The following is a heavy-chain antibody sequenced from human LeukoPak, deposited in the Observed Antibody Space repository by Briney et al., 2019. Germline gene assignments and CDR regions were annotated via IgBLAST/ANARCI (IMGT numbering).Heavy chain of an antibody. Sequence: SETLSLTCAVSGVSFNDYYWSWVRQTPGKGLEWIGEINHSGYANDSPSLKSRVTLSIDTSRKQFSLNLRSVTVADTGIYYCTRMTTGHDYWGQGTLVTVSS. CDR1: GVSFNDYY. V-gene: IGHV4-34*01. D-gene: IGHD4-17*01. CDR3: TRMTTGHDY. J-gene: IGHJ4*02. CDR2: INHSGYA.